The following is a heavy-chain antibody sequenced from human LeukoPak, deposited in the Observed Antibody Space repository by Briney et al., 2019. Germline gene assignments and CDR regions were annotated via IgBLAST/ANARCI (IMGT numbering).Heavy chain of an antibody. V-gene: IGHV4-34*01. D-gene: IGHD6-13*01. Sequence: SETLSLTCAVYGGSFSGYYWSWIRQPPGKGLEWIGEINHSGSTNYNPSLKSRVTISVDTSKNRFSLKLSSVTAADTAVYYCARGGAVIGPPLVATPMDVWGQGTTVTVSS. CDR2: INHSGST. CDR1: GGSFSGYY. J-gene: IGHJ6*02. CDR3: ARGGAVIGPPLVATPMDV.